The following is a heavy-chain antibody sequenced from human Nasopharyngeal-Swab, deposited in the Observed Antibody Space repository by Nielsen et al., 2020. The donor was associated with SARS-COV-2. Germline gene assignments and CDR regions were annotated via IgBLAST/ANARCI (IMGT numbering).Heavy chain of an antibody. CDR3: ANGIAVFDY. J-gene: IGHJ4*02. D-gene: IGHD6-19*01. Sequence: VRQMPGKGLEWASAISGSGGSTYYADSVKGRFTISRDNSKNTLYLQMNSLRAEDTAVYYCANGIAVFDYWGQGTLVTVSS. CDR2: ISGSGGST. V-gene: IGHV3-23*01.